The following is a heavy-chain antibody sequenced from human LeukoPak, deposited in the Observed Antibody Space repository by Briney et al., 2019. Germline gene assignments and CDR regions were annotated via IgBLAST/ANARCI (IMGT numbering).Heavy chain of an antibody. CDR3: ARVFPAPIAAAGLSLGWFDP. D-gene: IGHD6-13*01. Sequence: ASVKVSCKASGYTFTGYYMHWVRQAPGQGLEWMVWINPNSGGTNYAQKFQGRVTMTRDTSISTAYMELSRLRSDDTAVYYCARVFPAPIAAAGLSLGWFDPWGQGTLVTVSS. CDR2: INPNSGGT. V-gene: IGHV1-2*02. J-gene: IGHJ5*02. CDR1: GYTFTGYY.